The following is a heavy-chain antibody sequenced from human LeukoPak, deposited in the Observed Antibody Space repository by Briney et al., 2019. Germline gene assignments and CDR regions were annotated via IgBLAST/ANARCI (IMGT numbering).Heavy chain of an antibody. J-gene: IGHJ4*02. D-gene: IGHD5-12*01. Sequence: PGGSLRLSCAASGFSFSTYAMGWVRQAPGKGLEWVSIISDNGVYAYYADSVKGRFAISRDNSKDTLYLQMNSLRAEDTAVYYCSKRDIVAGVVDRWGQGALVTASS. CDR2: ISDNGVYA. CDR3: SKRDIVAGVVDR. V-gene: IGHV3-23*01. CDR1: GFSFSTYA.